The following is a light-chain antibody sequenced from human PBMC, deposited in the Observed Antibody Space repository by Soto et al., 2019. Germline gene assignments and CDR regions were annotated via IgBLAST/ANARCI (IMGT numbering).Light chain of an antibody. J-gene: IGKJ3*01. CDR3: MQALQTRGFT. CDR2: LGS. V-gene: IGKV2-28*01. Sequence: DIVMTQSPLSLPVTPGEPASISCRSSQSLLHSNGYNYLDWYLQKPGQSPQLLIYLGSNRASGVPDRFSGSGSGTDSTLKISRVEAEDVGVYYCMQALQTRGFTFGPGTKVDIK. CDR1: QSLLHSNGYNY.